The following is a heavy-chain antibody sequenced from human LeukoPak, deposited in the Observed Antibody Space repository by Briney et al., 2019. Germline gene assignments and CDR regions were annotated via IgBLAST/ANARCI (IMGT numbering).Heavy chain of an antibody. Sequence: GGSLRLSCAASGFTFSSYAMNWVRQAPGKGLEWVSVISGSGGSTYYADSVKGRFTISRDNSKNKLYLQMNSLRAEDTALYYCAKDASGSYSPGYWGQGTLVTVSA. CDR3: AKDASGSYSPGY. J-gene: IGHJ4*01. V-gene: IGHV3-23*01. CDR2: ISGSGGST. CDR1: GFTFSSYA. D-gene: IGHD1-26*01.